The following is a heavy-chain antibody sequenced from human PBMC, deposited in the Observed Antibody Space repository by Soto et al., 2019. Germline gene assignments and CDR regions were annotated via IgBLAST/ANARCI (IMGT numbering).Heavy chain of an antibody. V-gene: IGHV4-34*01. J-gene: IGHJ4*02. CDR2: INHSGST. D-gene: IGHD6-25*01. CDR3: ASMWSGYNSH. CDR1: GGSFSGYY. Sequence: PSETLSLTCAVYGGSFSGYYWSWIRQPPGKGLEWIGEINHSGSTNYNPSLKSRVTISVDTSKNQFSLLLSSVTAADTAVYYCASMWSGYNSHWGQGTLVTVSS.